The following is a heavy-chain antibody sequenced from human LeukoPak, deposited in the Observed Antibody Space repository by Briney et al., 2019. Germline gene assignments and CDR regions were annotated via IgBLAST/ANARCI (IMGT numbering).Heavy chain of an antibody. CDR2: ISGSGGST. J-gene: IGHJ4*02. CDR1: GFTFSSYA. CDR3: ATSYYYDSSGPLGY. Sequence: GGSLRLSCVGSGFTFSSYAMSWVRQAPGKGLEWVSAISGSGGSTYYADSVKGRFTISRDNSKNTLYLQMNSLRAEDTAVYYCATSYYYDSSGPLGYWGQGTLVTVSS. D-gene: IGHD3-22*01. V-gene: IGHV3-23*01.